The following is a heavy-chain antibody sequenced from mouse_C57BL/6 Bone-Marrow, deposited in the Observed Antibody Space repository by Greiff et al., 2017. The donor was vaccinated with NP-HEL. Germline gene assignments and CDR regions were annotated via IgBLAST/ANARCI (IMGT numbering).Heavy chain of an antibody. CDR2: ISSGSSTI. CDR3: ARLDYYAMDY. CDR1: GFTFSDYG. J-gene: IGHJ4*01. V-gene: IGHV5-17*01. Sequence: EVQLVESGGGLVKPGGSLKLSCAASGFTFSDYGMHWVRQAPEKGLEWVAYISSGSSTIYYADTVKGRFTISRANAKNTLFLQMTSLRSEDTDMYYCARLDYYAMDYGGQGTSVTVTS.